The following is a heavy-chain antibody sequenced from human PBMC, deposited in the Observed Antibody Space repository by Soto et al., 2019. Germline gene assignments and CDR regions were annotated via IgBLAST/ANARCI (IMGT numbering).Heavy chain of an antibody. Sequence: GGSLRLSCAASGFTFSSYGMHWVRQAPGKGLEWVAVISYDGSNKYYADSVKGRFTISRDNSKNTLYLQMNSLRAEDTAVYYCAKGELNWNHPYYYYYGMDVWGQGTTVTVSS. D-gene: IGHD1-1*01. V-gene: IGHV3-30*18. CDR2: ISYDGSNK. CDR1: GFTFSSYG. CDR3: AKGELNWNHPYYYYYGMDV. J-gene: IGHJ6*02.